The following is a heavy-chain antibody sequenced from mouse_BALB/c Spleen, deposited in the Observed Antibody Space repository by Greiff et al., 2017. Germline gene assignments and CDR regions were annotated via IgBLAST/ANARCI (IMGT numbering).Heavy chain of an antibody. V-gene: IGHV3-1*02. CDR2: IHYSGST. J-gene: IGHJ3*01. D-gene: IGHD2-4*01. CDR3: ALYYDYSWFAY. CDR1: GYSITSGYS. Sequence: VQLQQSGPDLVKPSQSLSLTCTVTGYSITSGYSWHWIRQFPGNKLEWMGYIHYSGSTNYNPSLESRISITRDTSKNQFFLQLNSVTTEDTATYYCALYYDYSWFAYWGQGTLVTVSA.